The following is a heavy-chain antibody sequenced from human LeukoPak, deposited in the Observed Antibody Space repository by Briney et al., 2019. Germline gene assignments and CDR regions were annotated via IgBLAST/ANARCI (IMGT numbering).Heavy chain of an antibody. V-gene: IGHV3-21*01. CDR3: ARTGWVGSYYGRYYYMDV. CDR2: ISSSSSYI. Sequence: GGSLRLSCAASGFTFSSYSMNWVRQAPGKGLEWVSSISSSSSYIYYADSVRGRFTISRDNAKNSLYLQMNSLRAEDTAVYYCARTGWVGSYYGRYYYMDVWGKGTTVTVSS. CDR1: GFTFSSYS. J-gene: IGHJ6*03. D-gene: IGHD1-26*01.